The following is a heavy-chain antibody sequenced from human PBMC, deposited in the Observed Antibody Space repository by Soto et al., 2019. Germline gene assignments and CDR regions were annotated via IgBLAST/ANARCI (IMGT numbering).Heavy chain of an antibody. CDR3: ARDNVAVTGVYGMDV. CDR2: IYYSGST. J-gene: IGHJ6*02. V-gene: IGHV4-59*01. D-gene: IGHD4-4*01. CDR1: GGYIGNYY. Sequence: PSQTLSLPCTVAGGYIGNYYWSWIRQPPGKGLEWIGYIYYSGSTNYNPSLKSRVTISVDTSKNQFSLKLSSVTAADTAVYYCARDNVAVTGVYGMDVWGQGTTVTVSS.